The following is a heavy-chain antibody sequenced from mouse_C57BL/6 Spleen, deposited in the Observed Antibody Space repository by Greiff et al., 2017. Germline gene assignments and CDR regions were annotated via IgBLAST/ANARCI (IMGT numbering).Heavy chain of an antibody. Sequence: VQLQQPGAELVRPGSSVKLSCKASGYTFTSYWMHWVKQRPIQGLEWIGNIDPSDSETHYNQKFKDKTTLTVDKSSSTAYMQLSSLTSEDSSVYYCAREAESNLYYFDYWGQGTTRTVSS. D-gene: IGHD2-5*01. CDR2: IDPSDSET. CDR1: GYTFTSYW. V-gene: IGHV1-52*01. CDR3: AREAESNLYYFDY. J-gene: IGHJ2*01.